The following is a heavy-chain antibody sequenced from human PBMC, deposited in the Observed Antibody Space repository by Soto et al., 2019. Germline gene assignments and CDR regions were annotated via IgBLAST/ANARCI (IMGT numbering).Heavy chain of an antibody. CDR2: ISYDGSNK. V-gene: IGHV3-30*18. CDR1: GFTFSSYG. Sequence: GGSLRLSCSASGFTFSSYGMHWVRQSPVKGLEWVAVISYDGSNKYYADSVKGRFTISRDNSKNTLYLQMNSLRAEDTAVYYCAKDLGYCSSNRCQHFDYWGKGT. D-gene: IGHD2-2*01. CDR3: AKDLGYCSSNRCQHFDY. J-gene: IGHJ4*01.